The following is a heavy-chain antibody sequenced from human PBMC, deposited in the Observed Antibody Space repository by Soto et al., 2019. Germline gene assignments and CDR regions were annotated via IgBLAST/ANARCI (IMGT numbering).Heavy chain of an antibody. CDR1: GGSISSYY. CDR3: ARYPRKSTRLELVRGYYYYGMDV. V-gene: IGHV4-59*01. D-gene: IGHD6-6*01. J-gene: IGHJ6*02. CDR2: IYYSGST. Sequence: PSETLSLTCTVSGGSISSYYWSWIRQPPGKGLEWIGYIYYSGSTNYNPSLKSRVTISVDTSKNQFSLKLSSVAAADTAVYYCARYPRKSTRLELVRGYYYYGMDVWGQGTTVTV.